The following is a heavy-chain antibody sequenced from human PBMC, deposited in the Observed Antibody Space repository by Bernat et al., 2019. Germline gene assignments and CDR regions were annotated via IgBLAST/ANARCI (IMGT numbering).Heavy chain of an antibody. J-gene: IGHJ6*02. CDR2: IWYDGSNK. CDR1: GFTFSSYG. D-gene: IGHD4-11*01. V-gene: IGHV3-33*01. CDR3: ARVNQSPLDYRGAYYYYGMDV. Sequence: QVQLVESGGGVVQPGRSLRLSCAASGFTFSSYGMHWVRQAPGKGLEWVAVIWYDGSNKYYADSVKDRFTISRDNSKNTLYLQMNSLRAEETAVYYCARVNQSPLDYRGAYYYYGMDVWGQGTTVTVSS.